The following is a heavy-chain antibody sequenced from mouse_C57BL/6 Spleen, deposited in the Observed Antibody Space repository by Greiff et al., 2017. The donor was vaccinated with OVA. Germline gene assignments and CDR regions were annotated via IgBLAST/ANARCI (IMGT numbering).Heavy chain of an antibody. Sequence: QVQLQQPGAELVKPGASVKLSCKASGYTFTSYWMQWVKQRPGQGLEWIGEIDPSDSYTNYNQKFKGKATLTVDTSSSTAYMQLSSLTSEDSAVYYCARSERGYYYAMDYWGQGTSVTVSS. V-gene: IGHV1-50*01. CDR1: GYTFTSYW. J-gene: IGHJ4*01. CDR2: IDPSDSYT. CDR3: ARSERGYYYAMDY.